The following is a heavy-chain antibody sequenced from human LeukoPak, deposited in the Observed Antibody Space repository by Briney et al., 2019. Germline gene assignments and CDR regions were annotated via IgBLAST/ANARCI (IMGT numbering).Heavy chain of an antibody. V-gene: IGHV5-51*01. CDR3: ARSHSSPLTSFAP. Sequence: GESLKISCKTSGYSFTTYWIAWLRQMPGKGLEWMGIIYPRDSDTKYNPAFESQLSISADKSITTPYLQRSSMQASDTAVYYRARSHSSPLTSFAPWGQGTLVTVSS. CDR1: GYSFTTYW. J-gene: IGHJ5*02. CDR2: IYPRDSDT.